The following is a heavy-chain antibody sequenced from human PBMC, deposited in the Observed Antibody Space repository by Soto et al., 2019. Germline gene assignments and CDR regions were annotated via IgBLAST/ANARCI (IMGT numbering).Heavy chain of an antibody. D-gene: IGHD2-2*03. CDR3: AKRGDGYCISISCFRY. CDR2: IGGIGGYT. J-gene: IGHJ4*02. Sequence: GGSLRLSCAGSGFTFSSYAMSWVRQAPGKGLEWVSAIGGIGGYTYYADSVKGRFTISRDNSKNTLYLQMNSLRAEDTALYYCAKRGDGYCISISCFRYWGQGTLVTVSS. V-gene: IGHV3-23*01. CDR1: GFTFSSYA.